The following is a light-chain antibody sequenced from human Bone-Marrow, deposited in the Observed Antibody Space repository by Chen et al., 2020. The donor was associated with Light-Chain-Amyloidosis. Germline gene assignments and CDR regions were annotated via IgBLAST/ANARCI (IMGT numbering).Light chain of an antibody. J-gene: IGLJ3*02. CDR1: NIGSTS. Sequence: SYVLTQPSSVSVAPGQTATIACGGNNIGSTSVHWYQKTPGQALLLVVYDDRDRHSGIPERLSGSNSGNTATLCISGVEAWDESDYYCQVWYRSSDHPVFGGGTKLTVL. CDR3: QVWYRSSDHPV. V-gene: IGLV3-21*02. CDR2: DDR.